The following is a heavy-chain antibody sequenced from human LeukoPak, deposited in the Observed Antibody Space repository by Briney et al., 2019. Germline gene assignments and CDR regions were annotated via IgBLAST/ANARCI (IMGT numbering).Heavy chain of an antibody. D-gene: IGHD3-10*01. J-gene: IGHJ6*03. CDR1: DFSVGSNY. CDR3: ARVVTMVRGHYYYYMDV. V-gene: IGHV3-66*01. CDR2: IYSVGTT. Sequence: PGGSLRLSCAASDFSVGSNYMTWVRQAPGKGLEWVSFIYSVGTTFYADSVKGRFTISRDTSKNTLYLQMNSLRAEDTAVYYCARVVTMVRGHYYYYMDVWGKGTTVTISS.